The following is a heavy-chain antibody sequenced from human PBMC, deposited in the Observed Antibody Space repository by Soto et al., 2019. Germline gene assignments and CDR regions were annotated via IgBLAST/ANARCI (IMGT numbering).Heavy chain of an antibody. CDR1: GFSLSTSGVG. CDR3: AHITQWDSSSSNDAFDI. V-gene: IGHV2-5*02. Sequence: QITLKESGPTLVKRTQTLTPTCTFSGFSLSTSGVGVGWIRQPPGKALEWLALIYWDDDKRYSPSLKSRLTITKDTCKNQVVLTMTNMDPVDTATYYCAHITQWDSSSSNDAFDIWGQGTMVTVSS. CDR2: IYWDDDK. J-gene: IGHJ3*02. D-gene: IGHD6-6*01.